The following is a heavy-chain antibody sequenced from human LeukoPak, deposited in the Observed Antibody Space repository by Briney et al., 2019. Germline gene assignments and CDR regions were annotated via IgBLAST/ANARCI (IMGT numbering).Heavy chain of an antibody. Sequence: GGSLRLSCAASGFTFSSYGMHWVRQAPGKGLEWVAVISYDGSNKYYADSVKGRFTISRDNSKNTLYLQMNSLRAEDTAVYYCARVVRRFGEPDYWGQGTLVTVSS. CDR1: GFTFSSYG. D-gene: IGHD3-10*01. CDR2: ISYDGSNK. V-gene: IGHV3-30*03. J-gene: IGHJ4*02. CDR3: ARVVRRFGEPDY.